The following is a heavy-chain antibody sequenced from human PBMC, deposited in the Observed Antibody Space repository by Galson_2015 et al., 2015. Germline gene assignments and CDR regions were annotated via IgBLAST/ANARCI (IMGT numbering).Heavy chain of an antibody. D-gene: IGHD2-15*01. CDR1: GFTFSSYE. J-gene: IGHJ1*01. V-gene: IGHV3-48*03. Sequence: SLRLSCAASGFTFSSYEMNWVRQAPGKGLEWVSYISSSGSTIYYADSVKGRFTISRDNAKNSLYLQMNSLRAEDTAVYYCARGDCSGGSCYLPGYFQHWGQGTLVTVSS. CDR2: ISSSGSTI. CDR3: ARGDCSGGSCYLPGYFQH.